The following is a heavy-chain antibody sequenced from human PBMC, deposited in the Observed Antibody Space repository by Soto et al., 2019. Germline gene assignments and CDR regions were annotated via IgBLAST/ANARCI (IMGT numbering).Heavy chain of an antibody. Sequence: PGGSLRLSCAVSGFTVSNNYMSWVRQAPGKGLEGVSVIYSGGYTAYGDSVKGRFTISRDNSKNTLYLQMNSLRADDTAVYYCAKVIYGGNSGLYCYGKDVWTQGTTVIVSS. V-gene: IGHV3-53*01. CDR3: AKVIYGGNSGLYCYGKDV. CDR1: GFTVSNNY. D-gene: IGHD4-17*01. CDR2: IYSGGYT. J-gene: IGHJ6*01.